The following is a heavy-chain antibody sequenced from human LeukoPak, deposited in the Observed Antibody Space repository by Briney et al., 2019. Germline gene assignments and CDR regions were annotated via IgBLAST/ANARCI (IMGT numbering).Heavy chain of an antibody. D-gene: IGHD3-22*01. CDR1: GFTLNNAW. CDR2: IKRETDGGTI. CDR3: TTDRYYDNSELQFQH. Sequence: GGSLRLSCAASGFTLNNAWVSWVRQAPGQGLEWLGRIKRETDGGTIDYAAPVKGRFTISRDDSRNTLYLQMDSLKIEDTAVYYCTTDRYYDNSELQFQHWGQGTLVTVSS. V-gene: IGHV3-15*01. J-gene: IGHJ1*01.